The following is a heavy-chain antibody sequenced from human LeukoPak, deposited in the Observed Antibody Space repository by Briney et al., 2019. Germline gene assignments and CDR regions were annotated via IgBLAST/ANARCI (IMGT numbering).Heavy chain of an antibody. CDR1: GGFISSYY. CDR2: IYTSGST. J-gene: IGHJ4*02. D-gene: IGHD1-26*01. Sequence: PSETLSLTCTVSGGFISSYYWSWIRQPAGKGLEWIGRIYTSGSTNYNPSLKSRVTMSVDTSKNQFSLKLSSVTAADTAVYYCARDRGYSGSYYFDYWGQGTLVTVSS. CDR3: ARDRGYSGSYYFDY. V-gene: IGHV4-4*07.